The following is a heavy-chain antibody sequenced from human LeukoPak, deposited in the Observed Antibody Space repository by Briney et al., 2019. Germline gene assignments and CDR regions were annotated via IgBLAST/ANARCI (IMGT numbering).Heavy chain of an antibody. CDR2: IHYNGRT. Sequence: SETLSLTCTVSGGSVSSGSYYWNWIRQPPGKGLEWIGYIHYNGRTNYNPSLKSRVTMSLDTSKNQFSLKLNSVTAADTAVYFCARDITDTSGYYYFDYWGQGTLVTVSS. D-gene: IGHD3-22*01. V-gene: IGHV4-61*01. CDR3: ARDITDTSGYYYFDY. J-gene: IGHJ4*02. CDR1: GGSVSSGSYY.